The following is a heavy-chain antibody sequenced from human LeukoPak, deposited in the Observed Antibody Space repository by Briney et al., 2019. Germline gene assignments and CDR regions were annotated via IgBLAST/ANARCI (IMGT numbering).Heavy chain of an antibody. Sequence: PGGSLRLSCSASRFTFSNFNMHWVRQAPGKGLQFVSGITSDGGSIDYADSVRGRFTISRDDSKNTLFLQMDSLRVEDTAIYYCAKAGCFGGMCLYYFDCWGQGTLVTVSS. V-gene: IGHV3-64*04. CDR1: RFTFSNFN. J-gene: IGHJ4*02. CDR2: ITSDGGSI. CDR3: AKAGCFGGMCLYYFDC. D-gene: IGHD2-15*01.